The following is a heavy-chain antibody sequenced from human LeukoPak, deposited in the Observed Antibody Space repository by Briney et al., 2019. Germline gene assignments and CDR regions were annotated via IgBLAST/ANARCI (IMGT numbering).Heavy chain of an antibody. CDR1: GGSISSSSYY. CDR2: IYYSGST. J-gene: IGHJ4*02. CDR3: ARPSIVVVPAAAFDY. Sequence: SETLSLTCTVSGGSISSSSYYWGWIRQPPGKGLEWIGWIYYSGSTYYNPSLKSRVTISVDTSKNQFSLKLSSVTAADTAVYYCARPSIVVVPAAAFDYWGREPWSPSPQ. V-gene: IGHV4-39*01. D-gene: IGHD2-2*01.